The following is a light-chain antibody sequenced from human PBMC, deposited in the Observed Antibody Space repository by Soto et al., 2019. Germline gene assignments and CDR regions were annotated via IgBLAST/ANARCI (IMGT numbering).Light chain of an antibody. Sequence: QSALTQPASVSGSPGPSITISCTGTSSDVGGYNYVSWYQQHPGKVPKLMIYEVSNRPSGVSNRFSGSKSGNTASLTISGLHAEDEADYYCNSYTSSSTLVVGGGTKLTVL. V-gene: IGLV2-14*01. CDR2: EVS. CDR3: NSYTSSSTLV. J-gene: IGLJ2*01. CDR1: SSDVGGYNY.